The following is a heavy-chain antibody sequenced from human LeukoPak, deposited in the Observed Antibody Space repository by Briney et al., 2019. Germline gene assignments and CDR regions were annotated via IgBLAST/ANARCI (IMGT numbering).Heavy chain of an antibody. J-gene: IGHJ4*02. CDR2: IYYSGST. Sequence: SWVRQPPGKGLEWIGYIYYSGSTYYNPSLKSRVTISVDTSKNQFSLKLSSVTAADTAVYYCARDNYDSSGYFDYWGQGTLVTVSS. D-gene: IGHD3-22*01. V-gene: IGHV4-30-4*08. CDR3: ARDNYDSSGYFDY.